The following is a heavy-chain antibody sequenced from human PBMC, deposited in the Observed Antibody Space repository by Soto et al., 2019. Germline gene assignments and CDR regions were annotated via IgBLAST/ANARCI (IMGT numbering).Heavy chain of an antibody. J-gene: IGHJ6*02. V-gene: IGHV1-69*12. Sequence: QVQLVQSGAEVKKPGSSVKVSCKASGGTFTTSAISWVRQAPGQGLEWMGGIIPIFSTADYAQKFQGRVTITADESTTTAYMELSGLRSEDTAVYYCARDRPRENYGGNYYYEMDVWGQGTTVTVSS. D-gene: IGHD4-17*01. CDR2: IIPIFSTA. CDR3: ARDRPRENYGGNYYYEMDV. CDR1: GGTFTTSA.